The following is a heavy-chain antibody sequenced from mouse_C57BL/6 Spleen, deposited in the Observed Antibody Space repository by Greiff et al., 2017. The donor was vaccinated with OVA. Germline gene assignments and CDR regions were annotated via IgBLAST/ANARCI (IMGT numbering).Heavy chain of an antibody. CDR3: AREACGFGY. CDR1: GYAFTNYL. V-gene: IGHV1-54*01. J-gene: IGHJ2*01. Sequence: VQLQQSGAELVRPGTSVKVSCKASGYAFTNYLIEWVKQRPGQGLEWIGVINPGSGGTNYNEKFKGKATLTADKSSSTAYMQLSSLTSEDSAVYFCAREACGFGYWGQGTTLTVSS. CDR2: INPGSGGT. D-gene: IGHD3-2*02.